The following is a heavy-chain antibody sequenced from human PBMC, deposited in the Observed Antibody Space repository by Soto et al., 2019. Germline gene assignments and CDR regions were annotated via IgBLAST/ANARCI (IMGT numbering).Heavy chain of an antibody. CDR3: ARLEYSSKHFDP. CDR2: IYYSGST. Sequence: PSETLSLTCTFSGGTIISGDCYWSWIRQPPGKGLEWIGYIYYSGSTNYNPSLKSRVTISVDTSKNQFSLKLSSVTAADTAVYYCARLEYSSKHFDPWGQGTLVTVSS. V-gene: IGHV4-61*08. D-gene: IGHD6-6*01. J-gene: IGHJ5*02. CDR1: GGTIISGDCY.